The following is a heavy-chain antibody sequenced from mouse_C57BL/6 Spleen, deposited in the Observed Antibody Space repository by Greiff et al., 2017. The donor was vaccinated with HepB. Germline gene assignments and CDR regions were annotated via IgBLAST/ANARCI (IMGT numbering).Heavy chain of an antibody. J-gene: IGHJ3*01. D-gene: IGHD4-1*01. Sequence: EVMLVESGGDLVKPGGSLKLSCAASGFTFSSYGMSWVRQTPDKRLEWVATISSGGSYTYYPDSVKGRFTISRDNAKNTLYLQMSSLKSEDTAMYYCARVGMDWFAYWGQGTLVTVSA. CDR3: ARVGMDWFAY. V-gene: IGHV5-6*02. CDR2: ISSGGSYT. CDR1: GFTFSSYG.